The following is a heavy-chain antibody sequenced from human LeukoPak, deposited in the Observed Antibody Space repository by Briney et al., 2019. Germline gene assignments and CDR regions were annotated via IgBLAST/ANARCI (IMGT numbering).Heavy chain of an antibody. V-gene: IGHV4-34*09. CDR1: GGSFSGYY. CDR2: INHSGST. D-gene: IGHD3-22*01. Sequence: SETLSLTCAVYGGSFSGYYWSWIRQPPGKGLEWIGEINHSGSTNYNPSLKSRVTISVDTSKNQFSLKLSSVTAADTAVYYCARDSGRYYDSSGLLGGMDVWGQGTTVTVSS. CDR3: ARDSGRYYDSSGLLGGMDV. J-gene: IGHJ6*02.